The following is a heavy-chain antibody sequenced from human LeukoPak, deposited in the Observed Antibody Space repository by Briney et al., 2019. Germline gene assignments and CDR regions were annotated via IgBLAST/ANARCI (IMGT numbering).Heavy chain of an antibody. V-gene: IGHV1-18*01. CDR3: ARMILLLGDVLTVPPRGFDY. J-gene: IGHJ4*02. D-gene: IGHD3-9*01. Sequence: ASVKVACKASGYTFTTYGISWVRQAPGQGLEWVGRISVYNGNTNYAQKLQGRVTMTTDTSTSTAYMELRSLRSDDTAVYYCARMILLLGDVLTVPPRGFDYWGQGTLVTVSS. CDR1: GYTFTTYG. CDR2: ISVYNGNT.